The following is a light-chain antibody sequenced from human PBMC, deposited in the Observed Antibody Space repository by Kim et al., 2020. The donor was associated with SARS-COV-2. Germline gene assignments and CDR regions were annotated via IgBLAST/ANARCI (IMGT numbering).Light chain of an antibody. J-gene: IGLJ2*01. Sequence: GQSITVSCTGTSSDVGAYNYISWYQQHPGKAPKLMIYDVSNRPSGVSNRFSGSKSGTTASLTISGLQGEDEADYYCSSYTSSNTQVFGGGTKVTVL. CDR2: DVS. CDR3: SSYTSSNTQV. V-gene: IGLV2-14*03. CDR1: SSDVGAYNY.